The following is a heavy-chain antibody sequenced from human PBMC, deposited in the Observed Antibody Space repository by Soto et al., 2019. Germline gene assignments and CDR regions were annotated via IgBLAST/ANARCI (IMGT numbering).Heavy chain of an antibody. CDR3: AKVDCSSTSCSPRVFYYYYYGMDV. Sequence: GGSLRLSCAASGFTFSSYGMHWVCQAPGKGLEWVAVISYDGSNKYYADSVKGRFTISRDNSKNTLYLQMNSLRAEDTAVYYCAKVDCSSTSCSPRVFYYYYYGMDVWGQGTTVTVSS. CDR1: GFTFSSYG. J-gene: IGHJ6*02. V-gene: IGHV3-30*18. D-gene: IGHD2-2*01. CDR2: ISYDGSNK.